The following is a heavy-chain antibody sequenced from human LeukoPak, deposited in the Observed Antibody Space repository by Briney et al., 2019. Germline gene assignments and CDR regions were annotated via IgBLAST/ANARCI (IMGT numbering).Heavy chain of an antibody. CDR1: GFTFSSYW. J-gene: IGHJ6*03. Sequence: GGSLRLSCAASGFTFSSYWMSWVRQAPGKGLEWVANIKQDGSEKYYVDSVKGRFTISRDNAKNSLYLQMNSLGAEDTAVYYCAREGKSWAARPYYYYYYMDVWGKGTTVTVSS. D-gene: IGHD6-6*01. CDR3: AREGKSWAARPYYYYYYMDV. V-gene: IGHV3-7*01. CDR2: IKQDGSEK.